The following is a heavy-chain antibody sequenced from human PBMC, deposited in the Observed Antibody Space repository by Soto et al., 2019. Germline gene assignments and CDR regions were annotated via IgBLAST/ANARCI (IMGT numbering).Heavy chain of an antibody. CDR1: GGTFSSYT. Sequence: QVQLVQSGAEVKKPGSSVKVSCKASGGTFSSYTISWVRQAPGQGLEWMGRIIPILGIANYAQKFQGRVTITADKSTSTAYMELSSPRSEDTAVYYWARLEPLGSFELYNWFDPWGQGTLVTVSS. CDR2: IIPILGIA. J-gene: IGHJ5*02. V-gene: IGHV1-69*02. D-gene: IGHD2-15*01. CDR3: ARLEPLGSFELYNWFDP.